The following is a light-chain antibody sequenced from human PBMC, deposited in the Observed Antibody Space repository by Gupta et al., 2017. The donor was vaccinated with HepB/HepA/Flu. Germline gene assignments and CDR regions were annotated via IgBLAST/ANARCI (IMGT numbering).Light chain of an antibody. V-gene: IGKV3D-11*01. CDR3: QQRINCPIT. CDR1: QGISTY. CDR2: DAS. J-gene: IGKJ5*01. Sequence: EIVFTQSPVTLSVSAGERATLSCRASQGISTYLAWYQQKPGQAPRLLIYDASRRETGVPARFSGSGSGTDFTLTISSLEPEDSAVYYCQQRINCPITFGQGTQVEFK.